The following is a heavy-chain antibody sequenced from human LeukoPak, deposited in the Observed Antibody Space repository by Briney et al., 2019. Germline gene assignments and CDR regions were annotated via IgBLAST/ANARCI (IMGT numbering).Heavy chain of an antibody. V-gene: IGHV4-39*07. CDR3: ARDLFPIRGVVASYFDY. D-gene: IGHD3-10*01. Sequence: SETLSLTCTVSGGSISSSSYYWGWIRQPPGKGLEWIGSIYYSGSTYYNPSLKSRVTISLDTSKSQFSLKLSSVTAADTAVYYCARDLFPIRGVVASYFDYWGQGTLVIVSS. J-gene: IGHJ4*02. CDR2: IYYSGST. CDR1: GGSISSSSYY.